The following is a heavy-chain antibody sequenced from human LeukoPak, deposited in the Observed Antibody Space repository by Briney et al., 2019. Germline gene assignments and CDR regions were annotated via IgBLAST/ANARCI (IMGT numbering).Heavy chain of an antibody. CDR1: GFTFSDHY. V-gene: IGHV3-11*04. CDR3: AELGITMIGGV. CDR2: ISSSGSTI. D-gene: IGHD3-10*02. J-gene: IGHJ6*04. Sequence: GGSLRLSCAASGFTFSDHYMNWVRQAPGKGLEWVSYISSSGSTIYYADSVKGRFTISRDNAKNSLYLQMNSLRAEDTAVYYCAELGITMIGGVWGKGTTVTISS.